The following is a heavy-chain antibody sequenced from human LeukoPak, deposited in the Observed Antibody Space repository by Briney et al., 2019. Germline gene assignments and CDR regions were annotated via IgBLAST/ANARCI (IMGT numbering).Heavy chain of an antibody. CDR1: GGSFSGYY. V-gene: IGHV4-34*01. J-gene: IGHJ4*02. Sequence: PSETLSLTCAVYGGSFSGYYWSWIRQPPGKGLEWIGEINHSGSTNYNPSLKSRVTISVDTSKNQFSLKLSSVTAADTAVYYCARGSGSAARLVDYWGQGTLVTVSS. CDR3: ARGSGSAARLVDY. D-gene: IGHD6-25*01. CDR2: INHSGST.